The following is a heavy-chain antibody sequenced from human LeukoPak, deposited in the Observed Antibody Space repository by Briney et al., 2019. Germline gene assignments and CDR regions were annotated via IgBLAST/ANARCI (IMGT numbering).Heavy chain of an antibody. V-gene: IGHV4-34*01. Sequence: SETLSLTCAVYGGSFSGYYWSWIRQPPGKGLEWIGEINHSGSTNYNPSLKSRVTISVDTSKNQFSLKLGSVTAADTAVYYCARVGLVAADAFDIWGQGTMVTVSS. D-gene: IGHD2-2*01. J-gene: IGHJ3*02. CDR2: INHSGST. CDR3: ARVGLVAADAFDI. CDR1: GGSFSGYY.